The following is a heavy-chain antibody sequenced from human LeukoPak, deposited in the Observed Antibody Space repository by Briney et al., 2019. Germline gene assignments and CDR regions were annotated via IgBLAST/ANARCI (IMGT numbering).Heavy chain of an antibody. V-gene: IGHV1-2*06. Sequence: ASVKVSCKASGYTFTGYYMHWVRQAPGQGPEWMGRINPNSGGTNSAQKFQGRVTMTRDTSISTAYMELTRLRSDDTAVYYCARGDTVTTGPFDYWGQGTLVTVSS. CDR1: GYTFTGYY. CDR2: INPNSGGT. D-gene: IGHD4-17*01. CDR3: ARGDTVTTGPFDY. J-gene: IGHJ4*02.